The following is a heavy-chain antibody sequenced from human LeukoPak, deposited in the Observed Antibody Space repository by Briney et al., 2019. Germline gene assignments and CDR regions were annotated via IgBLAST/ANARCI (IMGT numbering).Heavy chain of an antibody. CDR3: AHRPDDYSNSYNWFDP. J-gene: IGHJ5*02. D-gene: IGHD4-11*01. CDR2: IYWNDDK. Sequence: ESGPTLVKPTQTLTLTFTFSGFSLRTSGVGGGWIRQPPVKALEWLPLIYWNDDKRYRPSLKSRLTITKDTSKNQVVLTMTNMDPVDTATYYCAHRPDDYSNSYNWFDPWGQGTLVTVSS. V-gene: IGHV2-5*01. CDR1: GFSLRTSGVG.